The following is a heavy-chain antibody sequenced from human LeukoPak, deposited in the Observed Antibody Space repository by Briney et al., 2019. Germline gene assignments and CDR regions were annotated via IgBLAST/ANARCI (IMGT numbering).Heavy chain of an antibody. CDR1: GGSISSSSYY. D-gene: IGHD5-12*01. CDR3: ARHPSETWPRHYYYGMDV. V-gene: IGHV4-39*01. Sequence: SETLSLTCTVSGGSISSSSYYWGWIRQPPGKGLEWIGSIYYSGSTYYNPSLKSRVTISVDTSKNQFSLKLSSVTAADTAVYYCARHPSETWPRHYYYGMDVWGQGTTVTVSS. CDR2: IYYSGST. J-gene: IGHJ6*02.